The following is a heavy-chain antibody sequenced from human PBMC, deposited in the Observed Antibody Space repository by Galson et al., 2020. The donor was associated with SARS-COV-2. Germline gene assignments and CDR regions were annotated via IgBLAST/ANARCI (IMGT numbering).Heavy chain of an antibody. V-gene: IGHV3-30*01. CDR2: ISYDGSNK. CDR3: AREGLNYYDSSCYYSADAFDI. J-gene: IGHJ3*02. CDR1: GFTFSSYA. Sequence: GESLKISCAASGFTFSSYAMHWVRQAPGKGLEWVAVISYDGSNKYYADSVKGRFTISRDNSKNTLYLQMNSLRAEDTAVYYCAREGLNYYDSSCYYSADAFDIWGQGTMVTVSS. D-gene: IGHD3-22*01.